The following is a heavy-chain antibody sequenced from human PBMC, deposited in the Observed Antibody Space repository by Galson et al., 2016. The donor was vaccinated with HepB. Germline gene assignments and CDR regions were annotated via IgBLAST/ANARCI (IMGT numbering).Heavy chain of an antibody. J-gene: IGHJ4*02. CDR3: ARDPYQWLSKYYFDY. V-gene: IGHV3-9*01. CDR1: GFTFDDYA. CDR2: IHWNSGTV. D-gene: IGHD6-19*01. Sequence: SLRLSCAASGFTFDDYAMHWVRHSPGKGLEWVAGIHWNSGTVFYADSVKGRFTISRDNNRNSIYLQMDNLSVEDTAFYFCARDPYQWLSKYYFDYWGQGALVTVSS.